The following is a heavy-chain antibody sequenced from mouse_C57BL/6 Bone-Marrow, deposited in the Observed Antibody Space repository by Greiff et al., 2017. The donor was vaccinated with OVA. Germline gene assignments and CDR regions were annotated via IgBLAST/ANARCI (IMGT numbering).Heavy chain of an antibody. CDR2: ISYDGSN. V-gene: IGHV3-6*01. CDR1: GYSITSGYY. CDR3: ARDGYYGSLYYFDY. D-gene: IGHD1-1*01. Sequence: EVQLQESGPGLVKPSQSLSLTCSVTGYSITSGYYWNWIRQFPGNKLEWMGYISYDGSNNYNPSLKNRISITRDTSKNQFFLKLNSVTTEDTATYYGARDGYYGSLYYFDYWGQGTTLTVSS. J-gene: IGHJ2*01.